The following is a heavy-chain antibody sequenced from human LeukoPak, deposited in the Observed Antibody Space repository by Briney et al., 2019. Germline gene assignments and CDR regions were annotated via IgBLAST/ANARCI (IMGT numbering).Heavy chain of an antibody. CDR2: IYYSGST. CDR1: GFTFSSYA. D-gene: IGHD3-10*01. J-gene: IGHJ4*02. CDR3: ASESSNYYGSGARPDY. Sequence: LRLSCAASGFTFSSYAMSWIRQPPGKGLEWIGYIYYSGSTYYNPSLKSRVTISVDTSKNQFSLKLSSVTAADTAVYYCASESSNYYGSGARPDYWGQGTLVTVSS. V-gene: IGHV4-30-4*01.